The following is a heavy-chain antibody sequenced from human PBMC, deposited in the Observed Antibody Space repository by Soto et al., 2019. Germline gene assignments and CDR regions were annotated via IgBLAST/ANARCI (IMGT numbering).Heavy chain of an antibody. D-gene: IGHD2-15*01. CDR2: ISCYNGDT. J-gene: IGHJ4*02. Sequence: QVQLVQSGTEVKKPGASVKVSCMASGYTFTHHGISWLRQAPGQGPEWMGWISCYNGDTKYAQNVQGRVTLTTDTSPTTAYMELRSLRSDDTADYYCARDPSNTSGRYQFFDFWGQGTLVAVSS. CDR1: GYTFTHHG. V-gene: IGHV1-18*01. CDR3: ARDPSNTSGRYQFFDF.